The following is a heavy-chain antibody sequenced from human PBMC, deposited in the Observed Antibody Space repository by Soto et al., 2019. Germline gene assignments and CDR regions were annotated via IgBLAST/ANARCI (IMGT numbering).Heavy chain of an antibody. CDR1: GGSISSGDYY. CDR3: ARGGSYYGSGSYSAPHYYYGMDV. J-gene: IGHJ6*02. CDR2: IYYSGST. D-gene: IGHD3-10*01. Sequence: QVQLQESGPGLVKPSQTLSLTCTVSGGSISSGDYYWSWIRQPPGKGLEWIGYIYYSGSTYYNPSLKSRVTISVDTSKNQFSLKLSSVTAADTAVYYCARGGSYYGSGSYSAPHYYYGMDVWGQGTTVTVSS. V-gene: IGHV4-30-4*01.